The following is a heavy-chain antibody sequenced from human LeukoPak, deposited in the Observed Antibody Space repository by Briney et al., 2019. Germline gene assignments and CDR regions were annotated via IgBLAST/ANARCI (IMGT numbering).Heavy chain of an antibody. CDR3: ASRRDGYTLYYYYGMDV. Sequence: GGSLRLSCAASGFTFSSNYMSWVRQAPGKGLEWVSVIYSGGSTYYADSVKGRFTISRDNSKNTLYLQMNSLRAEDTAVYYCASRRDGYTLYYYYGMDVWGQGTTVTVSS. CDR2: IYSGGST. J-gene: IGHJ6*02. D-gene: IGHD5-24*01. V-gene: IGHV3-53*01. CDR1: GFTFSSNY.